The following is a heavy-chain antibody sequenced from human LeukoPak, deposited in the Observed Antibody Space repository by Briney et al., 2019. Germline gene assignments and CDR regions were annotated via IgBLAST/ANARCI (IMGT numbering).Heavy chain of an antibody. Sequence: GGSLRLSCAASGFTVSSHYVSWVRQAPGKGLEWVSVIYSGGSTYYADSVKGRFTISRDNSKNTLYLQMNSLRAEDTAVYSCARDRWPYYFDYWGQGTLVTVSS. CDR2: IYSGGST. CDR1: GFTVSSHY. CDR3: ARDRWPYYFDY. J-gene: IGHJ4*02. D-gene: IGHD4-23*01. V-gene: IGHV3-66*01.